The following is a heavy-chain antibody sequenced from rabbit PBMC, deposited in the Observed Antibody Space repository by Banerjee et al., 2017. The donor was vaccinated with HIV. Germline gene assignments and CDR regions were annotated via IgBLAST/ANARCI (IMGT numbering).Heavy chain of an antibody. V-gene: IGHV1S45*01. CDR2: IVAGSSGTT. CDR1: GFTLSSSDY. J-gene: IGHJ4*01. D-gene: IGHD8-1*01. Sequence: QEQLVESRGGLVQPGGSLTLTCKASGFTLSSSDYMCWVRQAPGKGLEWIGCIVAGSSGTTYYASWAKGRFTGSKTSSTTVTLHMTSLTAADTATYFCARSLNVGSRYYELWGQGTLVTVS. CDR3: ARSLNVGSRYYEL.